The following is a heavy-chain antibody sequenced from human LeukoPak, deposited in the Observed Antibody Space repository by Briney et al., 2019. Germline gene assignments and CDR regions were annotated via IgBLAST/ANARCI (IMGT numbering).Heavy chain of an antibody. CDR1: GGSISSYY. J-gene: IGHJ4*02. CDR2: IYCSGST. CDR3: ARGRDPLDTYYDFWSGFPFDY. Sequence: SETLSLTCTVSGGSISSYYWSWIRQPPGRGLEWIGYIYCSGSTNYNPSLKSRVTISVDTSKNQFSLKLSSVTAADTAVYYCARGRDPLDTYYDFWSGFPFDYWGQGTLVTVSS. V-gene: IGHV4-59*01. D-gene: IGHD3-3*01.